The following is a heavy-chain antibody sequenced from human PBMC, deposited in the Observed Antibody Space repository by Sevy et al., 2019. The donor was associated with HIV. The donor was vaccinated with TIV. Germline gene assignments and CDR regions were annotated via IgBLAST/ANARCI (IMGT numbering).Heavy chain of an antibody. Sequence: SGPTLVNPTQTLTLTCTFSGLSLSTSGVGVGWIRQPPGKALEWLALIYWNDDQRYSPSLKSRLTITKDTSNNQVVLTMTNMDPVDTATYYCAHRGGVHFYDSSGYYSRAEYFEHWGQGTLVTVSS. V-gene: IGHV2-5*01. CDR1: GLSLSTSGVG. J-gene: IGHJ1*01. D-gene: IGHD3-22*01. CDR3: AHRGGVHFYDSSGYYSRAEYFEH. CDR2: IYWNDDQ.